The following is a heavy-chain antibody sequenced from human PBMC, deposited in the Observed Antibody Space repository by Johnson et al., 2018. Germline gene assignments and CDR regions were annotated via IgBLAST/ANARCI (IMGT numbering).Heavy chain of an antibody. CDR3: ARQGKMGLSFDI. CDR2: INGGNGNT. Sequence: QVQLVQSGAEVKKPGASVKVSCKASGYTFSNYAMQWVRQAPGQRLEWMGWINGGNGNTKHSQKFHGRVTITRDTSASTAYMELSSLRSEDTAGYYCARQGKMGLSFDIWGQGTMVTVSS. J-gene: IGHJ3*02. V-gene: IGHV1-3*01. D-gene: IGHD2-8*01. CDR1: GYTFSNYA.